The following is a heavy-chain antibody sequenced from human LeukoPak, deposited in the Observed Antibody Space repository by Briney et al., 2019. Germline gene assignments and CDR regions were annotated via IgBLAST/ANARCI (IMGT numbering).Heavy chain of an antibody. CDR1: GFTVSSNY. CDR2: IYSGGST. V-gene: IGHV3-53*01. D-gene: IGHD3-3*01. J-gene: IGHJ4*02. Sequence: GGSPRLSCAASGFTVSSNYMSWVRQAPGKGLEWVSVIYSGGSTYYADSVKGRFTISRDNSKNTLYLQMNSLRAEDTAVYYRARGGYYDFWSGYEHFDYWGQGTLVTVSS. CDR3: ARGGYYDFWSGYEHFDY.